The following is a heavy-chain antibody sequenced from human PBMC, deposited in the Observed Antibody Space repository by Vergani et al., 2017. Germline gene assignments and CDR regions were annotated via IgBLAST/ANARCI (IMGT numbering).Heavy chain of an antibody. CDR1: GGTRSSDA. CDR3: ASPLRVGSGPPRFFGLDV. Sequence: QVHLVQSGAEVKPPGSSVKVSCKASGGTRSSDAFTWVRQAPGHGLEWMGRIIPVFGTVEYAQRFQGRVVITADDATNTAYMELSGLRSEDTAIYYCASPLRVGSGPPRFFGLDVWGQGTLVNVAS. V-gene: IGHV1-69*13. D-gene: IGHD6-19*01. CDR2: IIPVFGTV. J-gene: IGHJ6*02.